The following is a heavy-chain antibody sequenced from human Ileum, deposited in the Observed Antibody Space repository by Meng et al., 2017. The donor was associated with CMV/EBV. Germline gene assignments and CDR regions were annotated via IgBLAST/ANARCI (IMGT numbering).Heavy chain of an antibody. CDR3: ARIVRWGELSPDY. J-gene: IGHJ4*02. D-gene: IGHD3-16*02. CDR1: GYTFSNNG. Sequence: ASVKVSCKTSGYTFSNNGISWVRQAPGQGLEWMGWISAYNGNTNYAQKFQGRVTMTTDTSTRTGYMELRSLRSDDTAVYYCARIVRWGELSPDYWGQGTLVTVSS. CDR2: ISAYNGNT. V-gene: IGHV1-18*01.